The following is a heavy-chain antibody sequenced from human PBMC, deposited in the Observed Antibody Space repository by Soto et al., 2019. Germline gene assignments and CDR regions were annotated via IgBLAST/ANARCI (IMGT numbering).Heavy chain of an antibody. V-gene: IGHV2-5*02. J-gene: IGHJ5*02. CDR2: IYWDDDK. CDR3: AHRDPPPSYDFWSGALFDP. CDR1: GFSLSTSGVG. D-gene: IGHD3-3*01. Sequence: SGPTLVNPTQTLTLTCTFSGFSLSTSGVGVGWIRQPPGKALEWLALIYWDDDKRYSPSLKSRLTITKDTSKNQVVLTMTIMDPVDTSTYFCAHRDPPPSYDFWSGALFDPWGQGTLVTVSS.